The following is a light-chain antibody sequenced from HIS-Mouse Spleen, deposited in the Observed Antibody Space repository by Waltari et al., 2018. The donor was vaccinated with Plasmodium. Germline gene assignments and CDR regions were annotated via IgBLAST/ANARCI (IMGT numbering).Light chain of an antibody. J-gene: IGKJ4*01. V-gene: IGKV1-39*01. CDR2: AES. CDR3: QHGCSTPPS. Sequence: DIQMTQSPSSLSASVGDRVTIPCQASQSISSSLNWYQKKPGKAPKRLIYAESSLQSGVPPRFSGSGYGTDFALTVSSMRPEDCATYCGQHGCSTPPSFGGGTKVEIK. CDR1: QSISSS.